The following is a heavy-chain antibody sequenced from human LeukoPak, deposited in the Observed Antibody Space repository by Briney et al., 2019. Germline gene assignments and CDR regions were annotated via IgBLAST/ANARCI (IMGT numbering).Heavy chain of an antibody. D-gene: IGHD6-13*01. V-gene: IGHV4-34*01. CDR3: ARGRKELVPDY. CDR2: INHSGST. J-gene: IGHJ4*02. Sequence: SETLSLTCAVYGGPFSGYYWSWIRQPPGKGLEWIGEINHSGSTNYNPSLKSRVTISVDTSKNQFSLELSSVTAADTAVYYCARGRKELVPDYWGQGTLVTVSS. CDR1: GGPFSGYY.